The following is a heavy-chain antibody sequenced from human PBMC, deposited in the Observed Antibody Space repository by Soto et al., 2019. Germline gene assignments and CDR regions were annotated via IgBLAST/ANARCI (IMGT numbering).Heavy chain of an antibody. CDR2: IIPIFGTA. CDR3: AREAVAGSYEAALYYFDY. J-gene: IGHJ4*02. Sequence: SVKVSCKASGGTFSSYAISWVRQAPGQGLEWMGGIIPIFGTANYAQKFQGRVTITADESTSTAYMELSSLRSEDTAVYYCAREAVAGSYEAALYYFDYWGQGTLVTVSS. CDR1: GGTFSSYA. D-gene: IGHD1-26*01. V-gene: IGHV1-69*13.